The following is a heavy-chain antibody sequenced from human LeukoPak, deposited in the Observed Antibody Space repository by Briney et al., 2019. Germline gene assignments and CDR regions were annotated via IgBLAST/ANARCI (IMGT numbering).Heavy chain of an antibody. D-gene: IGHD3-10*01. CDR1: GGSISSSSYY. CDR2: IYYSGRT. Sequence: PSETLSLTCTVSGGSISSSSYYWGWIRQPPGKGLEWIGSIYYSGRTYYNPSLKSRVPISVDTSKNQFSLKLSSVTAADTAVYYCARDRYYGSGSSHPDVWGQGTTVTVSS. V-gene: IGHV4-39*02. J-gene: IGHJ6*02. CDR3: ARDRYYGSGSSHPDV.